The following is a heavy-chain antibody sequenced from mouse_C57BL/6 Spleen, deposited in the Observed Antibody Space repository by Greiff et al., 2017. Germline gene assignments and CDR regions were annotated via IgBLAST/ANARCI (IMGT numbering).Heavy chain of an antibody. D-gene: IGHD1-1*01. CDR1: GYTFTDYE. CDR2: LDPETGGT. Sequence: QVQLQQSGAELVRPGASVTLSCKASGYTFTDYEMHWVKQTPVHGLEWIGALDPETGGTASNQKFKGKAILTADKSSRTAYMELRSLTSEDSAVYYCTRGVTTVVESFYFDYWGEDTTLTVSS. V-gene: IGHV1-15*01. CDR3: TRGVTTVVESFYFDY. J-gene: IGHJ2*01.